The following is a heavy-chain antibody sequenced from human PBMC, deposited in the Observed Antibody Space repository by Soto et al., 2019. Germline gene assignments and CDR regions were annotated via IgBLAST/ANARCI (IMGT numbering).Heavy chain of an antibody. J-gene: IGHJ3*02. Sequence: GGSLRLSCAASGFTFSNAWMNWVRQAPGKGLEWVGRIKSKTDSGTTDYAAPVKGRFTISRDDSKNTLYLQMNSLKTEDTAVYYCTTDSHLDTVADAFDIWGQGTMVTVSS. CDR2: IKSKTDSGTT. CDR1: GFTFSNAW. CDR3: TTDSHLDTVADAFDI. V-gene: IGHV3-15*07. D-gene: IGHD4-17*01.